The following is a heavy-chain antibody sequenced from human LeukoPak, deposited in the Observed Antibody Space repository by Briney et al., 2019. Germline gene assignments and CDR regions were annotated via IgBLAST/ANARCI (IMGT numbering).Heavy chain of an antibody. V-gene: IGHV3-30-3*01. CDR2: ISYDGSNK. D-gene: IGHD1-26*01. Sequence: GRSLRLSCAASGFTFSSYAMHWVRQAPGKGLEWVAVISYDGSNKYYADSVKGRFTISRDNAKNSLYLQMNSLRDEDTAVYYCARAPVGLKADAFDVWGQGTMVTVSS. J-gene: IGHJ3*01. CDR1: GFTFSSYA. CDR3: ARAPVGLKADAFDV.